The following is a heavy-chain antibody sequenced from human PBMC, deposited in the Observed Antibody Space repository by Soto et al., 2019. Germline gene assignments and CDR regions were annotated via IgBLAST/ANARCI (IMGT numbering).Heavy chain of an antibody. CDR2: ISKDGMNK. Sequence: QVRLVESGGGVVQPGRSLRLSCTASGFSFSSYAMYWFRQPPGKGLEWVAVISKDGMNKNYADSVKGRVTVSRDNANYSLDLQLNSLRGEDTDMYYCARAMYSSDYFVKWFEPWGQGTLVTVSS. CDR1: GFSFSSYA. V-gene: IGHV3-30*04. CDR3: ARAMYSSDYFVKWFEP. J-gene: IGHJ5*02. D-gene: IGHD6-19*01.